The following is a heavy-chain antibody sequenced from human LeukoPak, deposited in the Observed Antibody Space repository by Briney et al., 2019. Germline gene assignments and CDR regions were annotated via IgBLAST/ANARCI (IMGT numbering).Heavy chain of an antibody. CDR3: ARGALDCSSTSYRPYYFDY. Sequence: SQTLSLTCTVSGGSISSGGYYWSWIRQHPGKGLEWIGYIYYSGSTYYNPSLKSRVTISVDTSKNQFSLKLSSVTAADTAVYYCARGALDCSSTSYRPYYFDYWGQGTLVTVSS. V-gene: IGHV4-31*03. CDR2: IYYSGST. CDR1: GGSISSGGYY. J-gene: IGHJ4*02. D-gene: IGHD2-2*01.